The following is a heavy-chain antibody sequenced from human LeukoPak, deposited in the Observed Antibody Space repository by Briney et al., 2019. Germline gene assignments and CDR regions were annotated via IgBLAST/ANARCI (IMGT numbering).Heavy chain of an antibody. V-gene: IGHV3-74*01. CDR2: INSDGSST. J-gene: IGHJ4*02. CDR1: GFIFPTYW. Sequence: GGSLRLSCAASGFIFPTYWMHWVRQAPGKGLVWVSRINSDGSSTDYADSVKGRFTISRDNARNTLYLQMNSLRAEDTAVYYCAKERDYDFWSGYYGLTFDYWGQGTLVTVSS. D-gene: IGHD3-3*01. CDR3: AKERDYDFWSGYYGLTFDY.